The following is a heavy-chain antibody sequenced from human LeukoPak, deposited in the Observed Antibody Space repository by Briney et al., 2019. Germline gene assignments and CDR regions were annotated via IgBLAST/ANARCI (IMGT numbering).Heavy chain of an antibody. D-gene: IGHD1-1*01. J-gene: IGHJ6*02. Sequence: PWGSLRLSCAASGFTFSSYSMNWVRQAPGKGLEWVSHITASGTAMFYADSVKGRFTISRDNSKNTLYLQMNSLRAEDTAVYYCAVYNTPYYGMDVWGQGTTVTVSS. CDR1: GFTFSSYS. CDR2: ITASGTAM. V-gene: IGHV3-23*01. CDR3: AVYNTPYYGMDV.